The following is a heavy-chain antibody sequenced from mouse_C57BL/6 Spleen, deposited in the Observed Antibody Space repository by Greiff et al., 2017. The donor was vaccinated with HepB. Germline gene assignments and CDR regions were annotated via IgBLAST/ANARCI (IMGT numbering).Heavy chain of an antibody. CDR1: GFTFSSYG. Sequence: EVKLQESGGDLVKPGGSLKLSCAASGFTFSSYGMSWVRQTPDKRLEWVATISSGGSYTYYPDSVKGRFTISRDNAKNTLYLQMSSLKSEDTAMYYCARTPGVTTRADLDYWGQGTTLTVSS. V-gene: IGHV5-6*01. J-gene: IGHJ2*01. CDR3: ARTPGVTTRADLDY. D-gene: IGHD2-2*01. CDR2: ISSGGSYT.